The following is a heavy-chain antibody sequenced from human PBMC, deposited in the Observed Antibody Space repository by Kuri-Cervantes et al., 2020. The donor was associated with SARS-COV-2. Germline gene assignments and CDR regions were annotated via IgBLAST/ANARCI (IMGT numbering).Heavy chain of an antibody. CDR3: ARNGHERYYDFWSGYTPFVY. CDR2: IRYDGSNK. CDR1: GFTVSSNY. D-gene: IGHD3-3*01. V-gene: IGHV3-30*02. J-gene: IGHJ4*02. Sequence: GESLKISCAASGFTVSSNYMSWVRQAPGKGLEWVAFIRYDGSNKYYADSVKGRFTISRDNSKNTLYLQMNSLRAEDTAVYYCARNGHERYYDFWSGYTPFVYWGQGTLVTVSS.